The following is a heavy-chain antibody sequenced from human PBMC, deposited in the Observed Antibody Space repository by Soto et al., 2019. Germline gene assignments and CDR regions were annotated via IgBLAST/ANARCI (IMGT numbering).Heavy chain of an antibody. V-gene: IGHV4-34*01. CDR3: ARSGPYCPVGTCYFLMSRAVDY. J-gene: IGHJ4*02. D-gene: IGHD2-15*01. CDR2: INHSGST. Sequence: SETLPLTCAVYGGSFSDYYWSWIRQPPGKGLEWIGEINHSGSTNYNPSLKSRVTISVDTSKNQFSLKLSSVTAADTAVYYCARSGPYCPVGTCYFLMSRAVDYWGQGTLVTVSS. CDR1: GGSFSDYY.